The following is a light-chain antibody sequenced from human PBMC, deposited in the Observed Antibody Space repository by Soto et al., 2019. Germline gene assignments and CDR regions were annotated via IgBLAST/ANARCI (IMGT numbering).Light chain of an antibody. CDR2: EVT. CDR3: SSYASSSLGVV. Sequence: QSALTQPASVSGSPGQSITISCTGTSSDVGDYNYVSWYQLYPGKAPQLMIYEVTNRPSGVSNRFSGSKSGNTASLSISGLQAEDEADYYCSSYASSSLGVVFGGGTKLTVL. CDR1: SSDVGDYNY. V-gene: IGLV2-14*01. J-gene: IGLJ2*01.